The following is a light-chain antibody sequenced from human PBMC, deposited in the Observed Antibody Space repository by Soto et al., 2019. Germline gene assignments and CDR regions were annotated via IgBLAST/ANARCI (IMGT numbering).Light chain of an antibody. Sequence: EIVLTQSPGTLSLSPGEGATLSCRASQSVSSSFLAWYQQKPGQAPRLLIFGASSRATGIPDRFSGSGSGTDFTLTISRLEPEDLAVYYCQQSGSSPWPFGQGTKVEI. J-gene: IGKJ1*01. CDR1: QSVSSSF. CDR3: QQSGSSPWP. CDR2: GAS. V-gene: IGKV3-20*01.